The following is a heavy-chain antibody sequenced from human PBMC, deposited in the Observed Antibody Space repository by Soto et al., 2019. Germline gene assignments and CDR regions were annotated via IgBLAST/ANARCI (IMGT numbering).Heavy chain of an antibody. J-gene: IGHJ6*02. D-gene: IGHD2-2*01. V-gene: IGHV3-11*06. CDR2: ISLSGSHT. CDR1: GFTFSDYY. CDR3: ARERGSTQGEVPDALWHGNYFYYYGLDF. Sequence: GGSLRLSCAASGFTFSDYYMSWIRQAPGKGLEWISFISLSGSHTSYADSVKGRFSISRDNAKKSLFLQMNSLRAEDTAVYCCARERGSTQGEVPDALWHGNYFYYYGLDFWGQGTTVTVSS.